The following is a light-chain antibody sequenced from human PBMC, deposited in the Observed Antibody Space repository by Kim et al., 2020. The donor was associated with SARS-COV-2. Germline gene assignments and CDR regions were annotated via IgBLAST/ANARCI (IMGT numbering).Light chain of an antibody. Sequence: DIQMTQSPSTLSASIGDRVTITCRASQSVSSLLAWYQQKPGKAPTLLIFDASTLNSGVPSRFSARGSGTEFTLTIRRLQPDDFATYVCQQYNIPPRTFGQGTKVEIK. V-gene: IGKV1-5*01. J-gene: IGKJ1*01. CDR2: DAS. CDR1: QSVSSL. CDR3: QQYNIPPRT.